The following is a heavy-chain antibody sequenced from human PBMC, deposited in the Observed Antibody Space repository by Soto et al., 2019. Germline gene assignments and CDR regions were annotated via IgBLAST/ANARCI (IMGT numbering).Heavy chain of an antibody. J-gene: IGHJ4*02. CDR2: ISYSGST. CDR3: ARYMNSPLLSLYYFDY. D-gene: IGHD1-7*01. Sequence: QVQLQESGPGLMKPSQTLSLTCTVSGGSISSGDYYWSWIRQPPGKGLEWIGCISYSGSTYYNPSLKSRVTISVDTSKDQFSLKLSSVTAADTAVYYCARYMNSPLLSLYYFDYWGQGTLVTVSS. V-gene: IGHV4-30-4*01. CDR1: GGSISSGDYY.